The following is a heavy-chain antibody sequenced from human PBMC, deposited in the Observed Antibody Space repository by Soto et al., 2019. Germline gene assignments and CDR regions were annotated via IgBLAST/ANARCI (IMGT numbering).Heavy chain of an antibody. J-gene: IGHJ4*03. Sequence: SETLSVTCTVTGGSISTYYWTWIRQSPGKGPEWIGYVYHSGTTNYNPSLESRVTMSLDTSKNQFSLKLSAVTTADTAVYYCATRPPWGHCRGGFVHWSHGSRFSVSS. D-gene: IGHD3-16*01. V-gene: IGHV4-59*03. CDR3: ATRPPWGHCRGGFVH. CDR2: VYHSGTT. CDR1: GGSISTYY.